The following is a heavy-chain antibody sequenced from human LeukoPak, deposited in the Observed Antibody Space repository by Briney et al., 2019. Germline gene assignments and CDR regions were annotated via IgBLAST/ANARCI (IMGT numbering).Heavy chain of an antibody. D-gene: IGHD6-19*01. V-gene: IGHV4-30-2*05. J-gene: IGHJ4*02. CDR3: ARDRAGYFDY. Sequence: SQTLSLTCAVSGGSISSGGYSWSWIRQPPGKGLEWIGYIYHSGSTYYNPSLKSRVTISVDTSKNQFSLKLSSVTAADTAVYYCARDRAGYFDYWGQGTLVTASS. CDR1: GGSISSGGYS. CDR2: IYHSGST.